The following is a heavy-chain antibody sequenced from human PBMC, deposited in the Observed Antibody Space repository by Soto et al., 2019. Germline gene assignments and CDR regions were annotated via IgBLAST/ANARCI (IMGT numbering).Heavy chain of an antibody. CDR1: GGSISSSNW. Sequence: SETLSLTCAVSGGSISSSNWWSWVRQPPGKGPEWIGEIYHSGSTNYNPSLKSRVTISVDKSKNQFSLKLSSVTAADTAVYYCARCPKLLYSNYLLDYWGQGTLVTVSS. CDR2: IYHSGST. V-gene: IGHV4-4*02. J-gene: IGHJ4*02. D-gene: IGHD4-4*01. CDR3: ARCPKLLYSNYLLDY.